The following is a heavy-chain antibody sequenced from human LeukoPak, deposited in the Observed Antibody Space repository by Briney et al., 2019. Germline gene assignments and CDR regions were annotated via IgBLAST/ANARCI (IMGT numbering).Heavy chain of an antibody. CDR3: AIGDGLGELSSSFDY. CDR1: GFTFSSFW. D-gene: IGHD3-16*02. V-gene: IGHV3-74*01. CDR2: ISTDGSTT. J-gene: IGHJ4*02. Sequence: GGSLRLSCAASGFTFSSFWMHWVRQAPGKGLVWVSRISTDGSTTTYADSVKGRFTISRDNSKNTLYLQMSSLRPEDTAMYYCAIGDGLGELSSSFDYWGQGTLVTVSS.